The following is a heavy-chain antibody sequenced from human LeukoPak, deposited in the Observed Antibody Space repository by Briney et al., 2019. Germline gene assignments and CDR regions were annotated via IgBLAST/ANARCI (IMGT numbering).Heavy chain of an antibody. CDR2: INHSGST. CDR1: GGSFSGYY. J-gene: IGHJ6*04. CDR3: ASLGWTDKKDV. D-gene: IGHD2-15*01. Sequence: PSETLSLTCAVYGGSFSGYYWSRIRQPPGKGLEWIGEINHSGSTNYNPSLKSRVTISVDTSKNQFSLKLSSVTAADTAVYYCASLGWTDKKDVWGKGTTVTVSS. V-gene: IGHV4-34*01.